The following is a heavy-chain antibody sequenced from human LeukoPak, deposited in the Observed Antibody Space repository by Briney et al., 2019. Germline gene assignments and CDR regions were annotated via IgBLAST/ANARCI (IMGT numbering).Heavy chain of an antibody. CDR2: TRYDGSDK. Sequence: GGSLRLSCAASGFTLSNYVMHWVRQAPGKGLGWVAFTRYDGSDKYNADSLKGRFTISRDNSKNTLYLQMNSLRVEDTAVYYCARPSYNSGSFFDYWGQGSLVTVS. V-gene: IGHV3-30*02. J-gene: IGHJ4*02. CDR3: ARPSYNSGSFFDY. D-gene: IGHD3-10*01. CDR1: GFTLSNYV.